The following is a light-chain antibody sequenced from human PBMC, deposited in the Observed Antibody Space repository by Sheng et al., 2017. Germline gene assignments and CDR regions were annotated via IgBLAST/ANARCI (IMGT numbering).Light chain of an antibody. J-gene: IGLJ1*01. Sequence: QSALTQPASVSGSPGQSITISCTGTSSDVGTYNLVSWYQQHPGKVPKLLIFEVTKLPSGVSIRFSGSKSGNTASLTISGLQPEDEADYYCSSYVSGPTSYVFGTGTMVTVL. V-gene: IGLV2-23*02. CDR2: EVT. CDR3: SSYVSGPTSYV. CDR1: SSDVGTYNL.